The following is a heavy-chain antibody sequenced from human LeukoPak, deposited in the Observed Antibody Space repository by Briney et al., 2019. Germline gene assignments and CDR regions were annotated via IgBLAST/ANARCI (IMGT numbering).Heavy chain of an antibody. CDR1: GFTFSSYS. CDR3: ARDLYQYYDFWSGYPDAFDI. J-gene: IGHJ3*02. D-gene: IGHD3-3*01. Sequence: GGSLRLSCAASGFTFSSYSMNWVRQAPGKGLEWVSYISSSSSTIYYADSVKGRFTISRDNAKNSLYLQVNSLRAEDTAVYYCARDLYQYYDFWSGYPDAFDIWGQGTMVTVSS. V-gene: IGHV3-48*01. CDR2: ISSSSSTI.